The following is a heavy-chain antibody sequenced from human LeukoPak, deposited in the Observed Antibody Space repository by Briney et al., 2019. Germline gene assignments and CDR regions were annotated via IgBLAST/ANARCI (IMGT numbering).Heavy chain of an antibody. CDR1: GFTFSSYA. CDR2: ISGSGGST. J-gene: IGHJ4*02. Sequence: PGGSLRLSCAPSGFTFSSYAMSWVRQAPGRGRECLSAISGSGGSTYYADSVKGRFTISRDNSKNTLYLQMNSLRAEDTAVYYCAKLQLPDYYDSSGYYFNYWGQGTLVTVSS. V-gene: IGHV3-23*01. CDR3: AKLQLPDYYDSSGYYFNY. D-gene: IGHD3-22*01.